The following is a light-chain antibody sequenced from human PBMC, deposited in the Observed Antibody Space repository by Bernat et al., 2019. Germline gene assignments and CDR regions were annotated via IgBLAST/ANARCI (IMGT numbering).Light chain of an antibody. V-gene: IGLV3-21*04. CDR2: YDS. Sequence: SYVLTQPPSVSVAPGKTARITCGGNNIGSKSVHWYQQKPGQAPVLVIYYDSDRPSGIPERFSGSNSGNTATLTISRVEDGDEADYYCQVWDSSSDHHGVFGGGTKLTVL. CDR1: NIGSKS. J-gene: IGLJ3*02. CDR3: QVWDSSSDHHGV.